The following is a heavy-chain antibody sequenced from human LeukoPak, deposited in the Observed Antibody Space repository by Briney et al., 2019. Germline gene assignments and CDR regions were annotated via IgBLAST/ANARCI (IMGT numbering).Heavy chain of an antibody. CDR3: ARAVVVAATVKLFDP. CDR1: GGSISGYY. CDR2: KYYSGST. Sequence: PSATLSLTCTVSGGSISGYYWSWIRQSPGKGLEWIGYKYYSGSTNYNPSLKSRVTMSVDTSKNHFSLKVSSVTAADTAVYYCARAVVVAATVKLFDPWGQGTLVTVCS. J-gene: IGHJ5*02. D-gene: IGHD2-15*01. V-gene: IGHV4-59*07.